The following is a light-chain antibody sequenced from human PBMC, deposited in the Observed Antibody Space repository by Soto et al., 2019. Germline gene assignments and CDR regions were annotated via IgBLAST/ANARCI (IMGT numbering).Light chain of an antibody. CDR1: QSVRSNY. Sequence: EIVLTQSPGTLSLSPGERATLSCRASQSVRSNYLAWYQQKPGRAPRLLIYNSNTRATGAPDRFSGSGSGTDFTLTISRLEPEDFALYYCQQYRDLPQTFGQGTKVEMK. CDR2: NSN. V-gene: IGKV3-20*01. J-gene: IGKJ1*01. CDR3: QQYRDLPQT.